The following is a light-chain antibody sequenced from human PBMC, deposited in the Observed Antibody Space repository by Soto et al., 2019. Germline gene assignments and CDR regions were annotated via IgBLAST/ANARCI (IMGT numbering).Light chain of an antibody. CDR1: QSVSSSY. CDR3: QQYGSSPFT. V-gene: IGKV3-20*01. CDR2: GES. Sequence: EIVLTQSPGTLSLSPGESATLSCRASQSVSSSYLAWYQQKTGQAPRLLIYGESSRATGIPDRFSGSGSGTDFNLTISRLEPEDFAVYYCQQYGSSPFTCGPGTKVDIK. J-gene: IGKJ3*01.